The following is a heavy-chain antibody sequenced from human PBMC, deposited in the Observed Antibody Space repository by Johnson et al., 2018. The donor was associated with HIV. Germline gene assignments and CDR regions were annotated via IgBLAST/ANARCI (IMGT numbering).Heavy chain of an antibody. D-gene: IGHD6-13*01. V-gene: IGHV3-30*02. CDR1: GFTFSSFG. Sequence: QVQLVESGGGVVQPGGSLRLSCTASGFTFSSFGMHWVRQAPGKGLEWVAFIRYDTSNKYYADSVKGRFTISRDNSRNTLALQMNSLRAEDTAVYYCAKDFSSSWGRAFDIWGQGTMVTVSA. CDR3: AKDFSSSWGRAFDI. J-gene: IGHJ3*02. CDR2: IRYDTSNK.